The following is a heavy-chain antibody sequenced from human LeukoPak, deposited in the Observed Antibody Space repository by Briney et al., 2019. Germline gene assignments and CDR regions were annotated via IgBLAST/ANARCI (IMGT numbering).Heavy chain of an antibody. J-gene: IGHJ6*03. V-gene: IGHV3-74*01. CDR1: GFTFSSYW. Sequence: GGSLTLFCAASGFTFSSYWTHWVRQAPGKGLVWVSCINTDGNSTSYADSVKGRVTISRDNAKDTLYLQMNSMRAEDTAMYFCARVTPGTTEGYMDVWGKGTTVTVSS. CDR3: ARVTPGTTEGYMDV. D-gene: IGHD4-17*01. CDR2: INTDGNST.